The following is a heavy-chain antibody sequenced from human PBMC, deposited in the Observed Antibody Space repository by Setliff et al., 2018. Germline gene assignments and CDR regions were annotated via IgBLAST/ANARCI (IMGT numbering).Heavy chain of an antibody. D-gene: IGHD3-10*02. J-gene: IGHJ4*02. CDR3: AREFAYARGYYVAETLDS. Sequence: PSETLSLTCTVSGGSISSSSYYWGWIRQPPGKGLEWIGSIYYSGSTDYNPSLKSRVSISVDRSKNQFSLKLTSVTAADTAVYYCAREFAYARGYYVAETLDSWGQGTLVTVSS. CDR1: GGSISSSSYY. CDR2: IYYSGST. V-gene: IGHV4-39*07.